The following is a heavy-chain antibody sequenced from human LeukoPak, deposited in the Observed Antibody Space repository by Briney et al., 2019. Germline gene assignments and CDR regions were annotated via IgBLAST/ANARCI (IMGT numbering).Heavy chain of an antibody. J-gene: IGHJ4*02. Sequence: PSETLSLTCSVSGGSVTSRSYYWSWIRQPPGKGLEWIGHISYSGGTNYSPSLKSRIAISVDTSKNQFSLKLSSVTAADTAVYYCAREEPGIAAAGITHFDYWGQGTLVTVSS. CDR2: ISYSGGT. CDR3: AREEPGIAAAGITHFDY. D-gene: IGHD6-13*01. V-gene: IGHV4-61*01. CDR1: GGSVTSRSYY.